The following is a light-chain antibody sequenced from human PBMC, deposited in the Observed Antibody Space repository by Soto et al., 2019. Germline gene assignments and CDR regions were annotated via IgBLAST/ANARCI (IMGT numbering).Light chain of an antibody. Sequence: DIQMTQSPSSLSASVGDRVTITCQASQDISNYLNWNQQKPGKAPKLLIYDASNLETGVPSRFSGSGSGTDFTFAISSLQSEDIATYYCQQYDNLFTFGPGTKVDIK. V-gene: IGKV1-33*01. CDR1: QDISNY. CDR2: DAS. J-gene: IGKJ3*01. CDR3: QQYDNLFT.